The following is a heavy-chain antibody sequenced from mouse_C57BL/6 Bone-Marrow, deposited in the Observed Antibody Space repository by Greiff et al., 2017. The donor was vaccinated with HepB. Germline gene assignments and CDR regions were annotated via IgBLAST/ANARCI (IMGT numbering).Heavy chain of an antibody. Sequence: EVHLVESGPELVKPGASVKMSCKASGYTFTDYNMHWVKQSHGKSLEWIGYINPNNGGTSYNQKFKGKATLTVNKSSSTAYMELRSLTSEDSAVYYCANYAYAMDYWGQGTSVTVSS. CDR1: GYTFTDYN. D-gene: IGHD2-4*01. CDR3: ANYAYAMDY. CDR2: INPNNGGT. V-gene: IGHV1-22*01. J-gene: IGHJ4*01.